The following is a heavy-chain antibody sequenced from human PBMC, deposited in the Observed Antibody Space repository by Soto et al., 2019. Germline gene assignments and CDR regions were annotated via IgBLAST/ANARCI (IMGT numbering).Heavy chain of an antibody. CDR2: IIPIFGTA. V-gene: IGHV1-69*05. J-gene: IGHJ6*01. D-gene: IGHD3-3*01. CDR3: AAGWLRFLEWFPQPYYGMDV. Sequence: SAELSCEACGVTLDSYAISSAQHAPKQGLEWMGGIIPIFGTANYAQKFQERVTITRDMSTSTAYMELSSLRSEDTAVYYCAAGWLRFLEWFPQPYYGMDVWGQGTTVTVSS. CDR1: GVTLDSYA.